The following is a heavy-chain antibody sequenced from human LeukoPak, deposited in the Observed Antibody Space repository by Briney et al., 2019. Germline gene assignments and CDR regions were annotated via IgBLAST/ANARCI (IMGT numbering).Heavy chain of an antibody. V-gene: IGHV5-51*01. CDR3: ARVGDISPNYYYGMDV. CDR2: IYPGDSDT. J-gene: IGHJ6*02. CDR1: GYSFTSYW. Sequence: GESLKISCKGSGYSFTSYWIGWVRQMPGKGLEWMGIIYPGDSDTGYSPSFQGQVTISADKSISTAYLQWSSLKASDTAMYYCARVGDISPNYYYGMDVWGQGTTVTVSS. D-gene: IGHD3-22*01.